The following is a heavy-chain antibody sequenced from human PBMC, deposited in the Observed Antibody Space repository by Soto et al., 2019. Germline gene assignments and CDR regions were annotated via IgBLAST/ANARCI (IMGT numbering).Heavy chain of an antibody. J-gene: IGHJ6*02. Sequence: ASVKVSCKVSGYTLTELSMHWVRQAPGKGLEWMGGFDPEDGETIYAQKFQGRVTMTEDTSTDTAYMELSSLRSEDTAVYYCATDRRLRSSSCPPSYYYGMDVWGQGTTVTVSS. D-gene: IGHD6-13*01. CDR1: GYTLTELS. V-gene: IGHV1-24*01. CDR2: FDPEDGET. CDR3: ATDRRLRSSSCPPSYYYGMDV.